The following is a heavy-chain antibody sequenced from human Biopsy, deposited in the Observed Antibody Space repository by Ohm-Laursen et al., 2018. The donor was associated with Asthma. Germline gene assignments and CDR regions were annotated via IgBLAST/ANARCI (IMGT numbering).Heavy chain of an antibody. CDR2: ISYGGKT. J-gene: IGHJ6*02. D-gene: IGHD3-3*01. CDR3: ARRITMLGGVQKDHGFDA. CDR1: GGSMTPTSHY. V-gene: IGHV4-39*02. Sequence: SETLSLTCTVSGGSMTPTSHYWDWIRQAPGKGLEWIGYISYGGKTSYNPSLKNRVTISRDTSKNHFSLRLTSVTAADTAVYFGARRITMLGGVQKDHGFDAWGQGTTVIVSS.